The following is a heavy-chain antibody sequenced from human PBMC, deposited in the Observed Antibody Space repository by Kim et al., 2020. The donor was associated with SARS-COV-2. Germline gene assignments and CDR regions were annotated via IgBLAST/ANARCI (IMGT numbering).Heavy chain of an antibody. Sequence: GRFTISRDNAKNSLYLQMNSLRAEDTAVYYCARCPDRYCSGGSCYSWFDPWGQGTLVTVSS. D-gene: IGHD2-15*01. CDR3: ARCPDRYCSGGSCYSWFDP. J-gene: IGHJ5*02. V-gene: IGHV3-11*03.